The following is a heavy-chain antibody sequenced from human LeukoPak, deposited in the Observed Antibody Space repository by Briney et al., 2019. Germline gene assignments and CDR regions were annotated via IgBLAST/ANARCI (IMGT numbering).Heavy chain of an antibody. J-gene: IGHJ6*02. CDR2: IRYDGSNK. Sequence: GGSLRLSCAASGFIFSSYGMHWVRQAPGKGLEWVAFIRYDGSNKYYADSVKGRFTISRDNSKNTLYLQMNSLRAEDTAVYYCAKDQGIAVAENYYGMDVWGQGTTVTVSS. CDR1: GFIFSSYG. V-gene: IGHV3-30*02. D-gene: IGHD6-19*01. CDR3: AKDQGIAVAENYYGMDV.